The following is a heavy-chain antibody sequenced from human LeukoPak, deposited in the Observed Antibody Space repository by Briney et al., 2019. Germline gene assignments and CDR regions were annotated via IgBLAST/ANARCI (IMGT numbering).Heavy chain of an antibody. CDR3: ARSYDFWSGPSKWYFDL. V-gene: IGHV4-61*05. J-gene: IGHJ2*01. Sequence: PSETLSLTCTVSGGSISSSSYYWGWIRQPPGKGLEWIGYIYYSGSTNYNPSLKSRVTISVDTSKNQFSLKLSSVTAADTAVYYCARSYDFWSGPSKWYFDLWGRGTLVTVSS. CDR1: GGSISSSSYY. CDR2: IYYSGST. D-gene: IGHD3-3*01.